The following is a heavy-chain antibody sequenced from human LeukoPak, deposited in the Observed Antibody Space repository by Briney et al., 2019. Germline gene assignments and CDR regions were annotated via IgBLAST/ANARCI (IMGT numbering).Heavy chain of an antibody. V-gene: IGHV3-23*01. J-gene: IGHJ4*02. D-gene: IGHD1-14*01. CDR1: GFTFSSYA. CDR2: ISDAGAIT. CDR3: ARGGTTWHGFDS. Sequence: GGSLRLSCAASGFTFSSYAMSWVRQAPGKGLEWVSGISDAGAITYYADAVKGRFTISRSQSTNTLDLQMDSLRAEDTSLYYCARGGTTWHGFDSWGQGTLVTVSS.